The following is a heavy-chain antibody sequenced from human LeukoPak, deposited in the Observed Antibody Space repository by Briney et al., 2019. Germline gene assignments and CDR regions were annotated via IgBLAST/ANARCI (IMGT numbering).Heavy chain of an antibody. J-gene: IGHJ4*02. Sequence: ASVKVSCKASGYTFTSYGISWVRQAPGQGLEWMGWISAYNGNTNYAQKLQGRVTMTTDTSTSTAYMELGSLRSDDTAVYYCARADVLVPAAIPLHYWGQGTLVTVCS. D-gene: IGHD2-2*01. CDR2: ISAYNGNT. V-gene: IGHV1-18*01. CDR3: ARADVLVPAAIPLHY. CDR1: GYTFTSYG.